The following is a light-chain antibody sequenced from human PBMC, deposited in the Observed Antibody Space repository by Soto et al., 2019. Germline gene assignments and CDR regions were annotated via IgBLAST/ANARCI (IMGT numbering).Light chain of an antibody. CDR2: DAS. CDR3: QQYDNLPLT. J-gene: IGKJ4*01. CDR1: QDISNY. V-gene: IGKV1-33*01. Sequence: DIQMTQSPSPLSPSVGDRVTFTFQAGQDISNYLNWYQQKPGKAPKLLIYDASNLETGVPSRFSGSGSGTDFTFTISSLQPEDIATYYCQQYDNLPLTFGGGTKVEIK.